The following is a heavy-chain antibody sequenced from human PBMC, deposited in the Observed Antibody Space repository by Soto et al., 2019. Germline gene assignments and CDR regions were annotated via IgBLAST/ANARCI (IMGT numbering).Heavy chain of an antibody. D-gene: IGHD3-9*01. CDR1: GGSISSSNW. CDR2: IYHSGST. CDR3: ARRGYDILTGYFETYYYYYGMDV. V-gene: IGHV4-4*02. Sequence: SETLSLTCAVSGGSISSSNWWSWVRQPPGKGLEWIGEIYHSGSTNYNPSLKSRVTISVDKSKNQFSLKLSSVTAADTAVYYCARRGYDILTGYFETYYYYYGMDVWGQGTTVTVPS. J-gene: IGHJ6*02.